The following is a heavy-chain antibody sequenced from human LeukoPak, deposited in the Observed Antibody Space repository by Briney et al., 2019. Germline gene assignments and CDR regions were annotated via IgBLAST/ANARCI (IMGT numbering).Heavy chain of an antibody. CDR2: IYPGDSDT. V-gene: IGHV5-51*01. CDR3: AKLYRLGYCSSTSCSNWFDP. CDR1: GYSFTSYW. D-gene: IGHD2-2*01. Sequence: GESLKISCKGSGYSFTSYWIGWVRQMPGKGLEWMGIIYPGDSDTRYSPSFQGQVTISADKSISTAYLQWSSLKASDTAMYYCAKLYRLGYCSSTSCSNWFDPWGQGTLVTVSS. J-gene: IGHJ5*02.